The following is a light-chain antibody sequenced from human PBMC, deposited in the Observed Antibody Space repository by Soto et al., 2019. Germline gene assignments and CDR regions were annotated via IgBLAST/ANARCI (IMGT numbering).Light chain of an antibody. CDR3: QQYYNLPLT. J-gene: IGKJ4*01. Sequence: DIQMTQSPSSLSASVADRVTITCQASQDISNYLAWYQQKPGKAPELLIYDASNLEKGVPPRFSGSGSGADFSFTTSSLQPEDIAAYYCQQYYNLPLTFGGGTKVEIK. CDR2: DAS. V-gene: IGKV1-33*01. CDR1: QDISNY.